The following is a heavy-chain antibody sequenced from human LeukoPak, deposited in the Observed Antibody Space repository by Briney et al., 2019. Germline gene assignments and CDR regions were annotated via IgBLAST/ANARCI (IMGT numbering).Heavy chain of an antibody. D-gene: IGHD1-26*01. CDR3: ARAGLVGALDAFDI. J-gene: IGHJ3*02. CDR2: INWNGGST. V-gene: IGHV3-20*04. CDR1: GFTFDDYG. Sequence: GGSLRLSCAASGFTFDDYGMSWVRQAPGKGLEWVSGINWNGGSTGYADSVKGRFTISRDNAKNSLYLQMNSLRAEDTAVYYCARAGLVGALDAFDIWGQGTMVTVSS.